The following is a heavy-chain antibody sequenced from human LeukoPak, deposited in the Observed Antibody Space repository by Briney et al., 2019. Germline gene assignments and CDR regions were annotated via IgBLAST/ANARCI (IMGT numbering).Heavy chain of an antibody. CDR1: GGSISSGDYY. CDR3: ARSTNTISGGL. CDR2: IYYSGST. J-gene: IGHJ4*02. Sequence: PSETLSLTCTVSGGSISSGDYYWSWIRQPPGKGLEWIGYIYYSGSTNYNPSLKSRVTISVDTSKNQFSLKLSSVTAADTAVYYCARSTNTISGGLWGQGTLVTVSS. D-gene: IGHD3-9*01. V-gene: IGHV4-61*08.